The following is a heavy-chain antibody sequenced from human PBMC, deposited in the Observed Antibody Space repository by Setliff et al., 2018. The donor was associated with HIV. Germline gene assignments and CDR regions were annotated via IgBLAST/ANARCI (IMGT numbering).Heavy chain of an antibody. J-gene: IGHJ6*02. V-gene: IGHV1-69*13. D-gene: IGHD6-19*01. Sequence: ASVKVSCKSSGGTFSSYGVTWVRQAPGQGLEWMGGVIPLFGTEKVAQKFQGRVTITADESTNTAYMELSSLRSEDTAIYYCARPAVVISTDYYYYMDVWGQGNTVTVSS. CDR1: GGTFSSYG. CDR2: VIPLFGTE. CDR3: ARPAVVISTDYYYYMDV.